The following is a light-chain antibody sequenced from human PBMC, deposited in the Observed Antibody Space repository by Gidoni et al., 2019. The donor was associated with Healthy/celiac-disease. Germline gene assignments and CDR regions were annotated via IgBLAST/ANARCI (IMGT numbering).Light chain of an antibody. V-gene: IGKV1-39*01. CDR1: QNISSY. CDR2: AAS. Sequence: DIQMTQSPSSLSASVGDRVTITCRASQNISSYLNWYQQKPGKAPKLLIYAASSLQSGVPSRFSGSGSGTDFTLTISSLQPEDFATYYCQQSYSTPQCSFGQGTKLEIK. CDR3: QQSYSTPQCS. J-gene: IGKJ2*04.